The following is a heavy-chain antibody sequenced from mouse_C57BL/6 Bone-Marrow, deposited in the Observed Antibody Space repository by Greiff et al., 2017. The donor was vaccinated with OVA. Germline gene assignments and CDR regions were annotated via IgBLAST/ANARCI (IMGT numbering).Heavy chain of an antibody. CDR3: TTRFQAWFAY. CDR2: IDPENGDT. Sequence: EVQLQQSGAELVRPGASVKLSCTASGFNIKDDYMHWVKQRPEQGLEWIGWIDPENGDTEYASKFQGKATITADTSSNTAYLQLSSLTSEDTAVYYCTTRFQAWFAYWGQGTLVTVSA. J-gene: IGHJ3*01. V-gene: IGHV14-4*01. CDR1: GFNIKDDY.